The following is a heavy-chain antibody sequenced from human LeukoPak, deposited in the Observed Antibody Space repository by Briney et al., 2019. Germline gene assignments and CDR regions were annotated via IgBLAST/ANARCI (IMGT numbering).Heavy chain of an antibody. CDR2: INAGNGNT. CDR1: GYTFTSYA. J-gene: IGHJ6*02. Sequence: ASVKASCKASGYTFTSYAMHWVRQAPGQRLEWMGWINAGNGNTKYSQKFQGRVTITRDTSASTAYMELSSLRSEDTAVYYCARGSYSGSYYVVLYYYYGMDVWGQGTTVTVSS. D-gene: IGHD1-26*01. V-gene: IGHV1-3*01. CDR3: ARGSYSGSYYVVLYYYYGMDV.